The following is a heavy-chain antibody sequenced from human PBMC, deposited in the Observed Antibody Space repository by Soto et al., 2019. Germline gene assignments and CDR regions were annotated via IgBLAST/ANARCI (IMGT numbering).Heavy chain of an antibody. CDR3: ARRSSSWFPNWFDP. CDR2: INHSGST. CDR1: GGSFSGYY. D-gene: IGHD6-13*01. V-gene: IGHV4-34*01. J-gene: IGHJ5*02. Sequence: LSETLSLTCAVYGGSFSGYYWSWIRQPPGKGLEWIGEINHSGSTNYNPSLKSRVTISVDTSKNQFSLKLSSVTAADTAVCYCARRSSSWFPNWFDPWGQGTLVTVSS.